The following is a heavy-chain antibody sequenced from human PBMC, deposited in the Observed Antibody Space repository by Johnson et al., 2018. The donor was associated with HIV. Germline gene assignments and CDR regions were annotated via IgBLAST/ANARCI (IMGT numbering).Heavy chain of an antibody. V-gene: IGHV3-30-3*01. J-gene: IGHJ3*02. D-gene: IGHD3-22*01. CDR1: GFTFSSYA. Sequence: QVQLVESGGGVVQPGRSLRLSCAASGFTFSSYAMHWVRQAPGKGLEWVAVISYDGSNKYYADSVKGRFTISRDNSKNTLYLQMNSLGAEDTAVYYCARDWRGDSSGYYYFFSFDIWGQGTMVTVSS. CDR3: ARDWRGDSSGYYYFFSFDI. CDR2: ISYDGSNK.